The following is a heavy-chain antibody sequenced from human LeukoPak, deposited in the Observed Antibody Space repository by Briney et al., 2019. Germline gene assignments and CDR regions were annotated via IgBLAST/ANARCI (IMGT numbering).Heavy chain of an antibody. CDR3: ARGSYDMGAFDT. CDR1: GGSISSYY. D-gene: IGHD3-9*01. V-gene: IGHV4-59*08. J-gene: IGHJ3*02. Sequence: SETLSLTCTVSGGSISSYYWSWIRQPPGKGLEWIGYIYYSGSTNYNPSLKSRVTISVDTSKNQFSLKLSSVTAADTAVYYCARGSYDMGAFDTWGQGTMVTVSS. CDR2: IYYSGST.